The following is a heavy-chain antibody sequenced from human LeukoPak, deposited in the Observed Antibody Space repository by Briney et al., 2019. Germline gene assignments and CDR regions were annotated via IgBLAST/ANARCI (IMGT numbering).Heavy chain of an antibody. D-gene: IGHD3-10*01. Sequence: SETLSLTCTVSGGSITRGSYYWSWLRKPAGKGLEWIGRIYSSGSTSYNPSLTCRVTISVDTSKNQFSLKLSSVTAADTAVYYCARSGQVLARFGETTLGRTAEYFQHWGQGTLVTVSS. CDR2: IYSSGST. J-gene: IGHJ1*01. CDR1: GGSITRGSYY. V-gene: IGHV4-61*02. CDR3: ARSGQVLARFGETTLGRTAEYFQH.